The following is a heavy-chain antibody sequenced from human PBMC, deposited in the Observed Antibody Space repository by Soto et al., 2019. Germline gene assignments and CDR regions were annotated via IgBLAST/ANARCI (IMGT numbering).Heavy chain of an antibody. Sequence: ASVKVSCKASGYTFTSYYMHWVRQAPGQGLEWMGIINPSGGSTSYAQKFQGRVTMTRDTSTSTVYMELSSLRSEDTAVYYCAATADYYDSSEYGMDVWGQGTTVTVSS. V-gene: IGHV1-46*01. CDR3: AATADYYDSSEYGMDV. CDR2: INPSGGST. J-gene: IGHJ6*02. D-gene: IGHD3-22*01. CDR1: GYTFTSYY.